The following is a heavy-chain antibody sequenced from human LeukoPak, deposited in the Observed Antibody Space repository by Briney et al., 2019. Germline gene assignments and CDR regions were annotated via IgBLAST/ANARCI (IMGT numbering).Heavy chain of an antibody. V-gene: IGHV1-8*01. CDR2: MNPKTGNT. D-gene: IGHD4-11*01. CDR3: VRIDYSNAFDI. CDR1: GYAFTNFD. J-gene: IGHJ3*02. Sequence: ASVKVSCKASGYAFTNFDINWVRQATGQGLEWMGWMNPKTGNTGSAQKLQGRVTITGNTSISTAYMELSSLRSEDTAVYYCVRIDYSNAFDIWGQGSMVTVSS.